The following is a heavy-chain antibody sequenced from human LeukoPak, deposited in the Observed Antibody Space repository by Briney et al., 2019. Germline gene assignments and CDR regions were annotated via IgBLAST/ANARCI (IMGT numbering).Heavy chain of an antibody. CDR2: MNPNSGNT. D-gene: IGHD3-9*01. Sequence: ASVKVSCKASGYTFTSYDINWVRQATGQGLEWMGWMNPNSGNTGYAQKFQGRVTITRNTSISTAYMELSSLRSEDTAVYYCARVARYFDWLSLNYYMDVWGKGTTVTVSS. CDR3: ARVARYFDWLSLNYYMDV. V-gene: IGHV1-8*03. J-gene: IGHJ6*03. CDR1: GYTFTSYD.